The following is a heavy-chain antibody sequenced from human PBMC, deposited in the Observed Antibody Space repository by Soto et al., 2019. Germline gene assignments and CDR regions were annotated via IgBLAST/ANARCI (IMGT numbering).Heavy chain of an antibody. J-gene: IGHJ4*02. D-gene: IGHD3-22*01. V-gene: IGHV3-30-3*01. CDR3: ARGDESMIVPVSY. Sequence: QVQLVESGGGVVQPGRSLRLSCAASGFTFSSYAMHWVRQAPGKGLEWVAVISYDGSNKYYEDSVKGRFTISRDNSKNTLYLQSNSLRAEDTAVYYCARGDESMIVPVSYWGQGTLVTVSS. CDR1: GFTFSSYA. CDR2: ISYDGSNK.